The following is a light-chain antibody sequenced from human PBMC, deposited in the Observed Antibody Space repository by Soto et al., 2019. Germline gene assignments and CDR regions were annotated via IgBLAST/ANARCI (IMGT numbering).Light chain of an antibody. V-gene: IGKV1-5*01. CDR3: QHYYSYSGT. CDR1: QNIETG. Sequence: DIQMSQSPSTLSASVGDRLTITCRASQNIETGLAWYQQKPGRAPNLLIYHASILESGISSRFSGSGSGSEFTLTISRLQPDDFATYYCQHYYSYSGTFGQGTKVEVK. CDR2: HAS. J-gene: IGKJ1*01.